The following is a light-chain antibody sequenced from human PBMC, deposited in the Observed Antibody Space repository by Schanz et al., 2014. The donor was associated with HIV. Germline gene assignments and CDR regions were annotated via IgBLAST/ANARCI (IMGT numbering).Light chain of an antibody. CDR3: QQSDTFPYT. V-gene: IGKV1-39*01. Sequence: DIQMTQSPSSLSASVGDRVTITCQASQDISNYLNWYQQKPGKAPNLLIYLASSLQSGVPSRFSGSGSGTDFTLTIDSLQLEDFATYYCQQSDTFPYTFGQGTKLEIK. J-gene: IGKJ2*01. CDR1: QDISNY. CDR2: LAS.